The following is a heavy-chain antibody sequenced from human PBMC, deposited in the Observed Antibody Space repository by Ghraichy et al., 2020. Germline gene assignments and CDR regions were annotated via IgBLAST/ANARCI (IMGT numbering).Heavy chain of an antibody. D-gene: IGHD6-6*01. CDR3: ATASIAARPAIRAHKSRYYYYGMDV. CDR1: GGSISSYY. CDR2: IYYSGST. V-gene: IGHV4-59*01. Sequence: GSLRLSCTVSGGSISSYYWSWIRQPPGKGLEWIGYIYYSGSTNYNPSLKSRVTISVDTSKNQFSLKLSSVTAADTAVYYCATASIAARPAIRAHKSRYYYYGMDVWGQGTTVTVSS. J-gene: IGHJ6*02.